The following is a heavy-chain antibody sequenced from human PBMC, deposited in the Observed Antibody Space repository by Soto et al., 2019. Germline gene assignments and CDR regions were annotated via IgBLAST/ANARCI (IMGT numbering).Heavy chain of an antibody. D-gene: IGHD2-15*01. CDR1: GGSVSSGSYY. CDR2: IYYSGST. Sequence: SETLSLTCTVSGGSVSSGSYYWSWIRQPPGKGLEWIGYIYYSGSTNYNPSLKSRVTISVDTSKNQFSLKLSSVTAADTAVYYCARGSGTEIDYWGQGTLVTVSS. V-gene: IGHV4-61*01. CDR3: ARGSGTEIDY. J-gene: IGHJ4*02.